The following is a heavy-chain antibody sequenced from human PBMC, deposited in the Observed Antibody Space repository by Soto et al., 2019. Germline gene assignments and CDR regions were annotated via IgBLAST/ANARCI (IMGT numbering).Heavy chain of an antibody. CDR1: GFTFSSYA. V-gene: IGHV3-23*01. Sequence: EVQLLESGGDLVQPGGSLTLSCAASGFTFSSYAMGWVRQAPGPGLEWVSVIDGSGGDMALADSVKGRFTISRDNSKSRLIYKKGSLRVEDPGRYYCAKDVVSAEYVATSPFDLWGQGTLVTVSS. D-gene: IGHD2-15*01. CDR2: IDGSGGDM. CDR3: AKDVVSAEYVATSPFDL. J-gene: IGHJ4*02.